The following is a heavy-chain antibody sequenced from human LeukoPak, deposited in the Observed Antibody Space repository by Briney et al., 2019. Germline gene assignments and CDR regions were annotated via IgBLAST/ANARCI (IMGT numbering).Heavy chain of an antibody. Sequence: KPSETLSLTCAVYGGSFSGYYWSWIRQPPGKGLEWIGEINHSGSTNYNPSLKSRVTISVDTSKNQFSLKLSSVTAADTAVYYCASWTTTNWFDPWGQGTLVTVSS. CDR1: GGSFSGYY. V-gene: IGHV4-34*01. CDR2: INHSGST. D-gene: IGHD3/OR15-3a*01. J-gene: IGHJ5*02. CDR3: ASWTTTNWFDP.